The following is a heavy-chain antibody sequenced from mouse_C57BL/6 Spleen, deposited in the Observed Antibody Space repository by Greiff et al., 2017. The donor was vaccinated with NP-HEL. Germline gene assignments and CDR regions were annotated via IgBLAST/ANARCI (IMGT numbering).Heavy chain of an antibody. V-gene: IGHV1-22*01. CDR1: GYTFTDYN. J-gene: IGHJ4*01. Sequence: EVKLVESGPELVKPGASVKMSCKASGYTFTDYNMHWVKQSPGKSLEWIGYINPNNGGTSYNQKFKVKATLTVNKSSSTAYMELRSLTSEDSAVYYCARRYDYDYYAMDDWGQGTSVTVAS. D-gene: IGHD2-4*01. CDR2: INPNNGGT. CDR3: ARRYDYDYYAMDD.